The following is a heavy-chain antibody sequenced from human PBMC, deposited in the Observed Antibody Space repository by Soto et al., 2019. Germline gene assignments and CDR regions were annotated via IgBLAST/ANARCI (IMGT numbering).Heavy chain of an antibody. V-gene: IGHV1-69*04. J-gene: IGHJ3*02. D-gene: IGHD2-21*01. Sequence: GASVKVSCKASGGTFSSYTISWVRQAPGQGLEWMGRIIPILGIANYAQKFQGRVTITADKSTSTAYMELSSLRSEDTAVYYCARDLAYCGGDCYEDDAFDIWGQGTMVTLSS. CDR3: ARDLAYCGGDCYEDDAFDI. CDR2: IIPILGIA. CDR1: GGTFSSYT.